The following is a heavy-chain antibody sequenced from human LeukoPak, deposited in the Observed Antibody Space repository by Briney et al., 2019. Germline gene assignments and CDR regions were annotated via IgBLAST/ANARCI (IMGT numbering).Heavy chain of an antibody. CDR3: ARDRARYSSSSDYYYYYMDV. CDR2: ISTYNGNT. V-gene: IGHV1-18*01. D-gene: IGHD6-6*01. Sequence: GASVKVSCEASGYTSINYDFSWVRQAPGQGLEWMGWISTYNGNTNYAQKFQGRVTITADESTSTAYMELSSLRSEDTAVYYCARDRARYSSSSDYYYYYMDVWGKGTTVTVSS. J-gene: IGHJ6*03. CDR1: GYTSINYD.